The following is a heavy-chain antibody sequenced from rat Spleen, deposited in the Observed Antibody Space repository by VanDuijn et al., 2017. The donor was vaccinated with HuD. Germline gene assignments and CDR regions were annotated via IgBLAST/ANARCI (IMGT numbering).Heavy chain of an antibody. D-gene: IGHD1-11*01. V-gene: IGHV2-61*01. J-gene: IGHJ2*01. CDR2: IWKGGNT. Sequence: QVQLKESGPRLVQPSQTLSVTCTVSGFSVTSYHVSWVRQPPGKGLEWVGAIWKGGNTDYNSALKSRLSISRDTSKNQLFLKMNSLQTDDTAIFFCATSGGPFDHWGQGVMVTVSS. CDR1: GFSVTSYH. CDR3: ATSGGPFDH.